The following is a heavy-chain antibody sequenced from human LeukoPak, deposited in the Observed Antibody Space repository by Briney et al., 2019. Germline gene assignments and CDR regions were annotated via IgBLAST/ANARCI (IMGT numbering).Heavy chain of an antibody. V-gene: IGHV4-34*01. J-gene: IGHJ4*02. D-gene: IGHD4-23*01. CDR2: INHSGST. CDR1: GGSFSGYY. Sequence: PSETLSLTCAVYGGSFSGYYWSWIRQPPGKGLEWIGEINHSGSTNYNPSLKSRVTISVDTSKNQFSLKLGSVTAADTAVYYCARGGNSLHYWGQGTLVTVSS. CDR3: ARGGNSLHY.